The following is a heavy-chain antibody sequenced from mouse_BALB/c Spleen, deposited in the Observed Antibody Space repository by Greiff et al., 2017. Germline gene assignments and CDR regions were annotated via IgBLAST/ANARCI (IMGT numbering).Heavy chain of an antibody. CDR1: GFTFSSFG. Sequence: EVQLVESGGGLVQPGGSRKLSCAASGFTFSSFGMHWVRQAPEKGLEWVAYISSGSSTIYYADTVKGRFTISRDNPKNTLFLQMTSLRSEDTAMYYCAREGAITTVPMDYWGQGTSVTVSS. J-gene: IGHJ4*01. D-gene: IGHD1-1*01. CDR3: AREGAITTVPMDY. V-gene: IGHV5-17*02. CDR2: ISSGSSTI.